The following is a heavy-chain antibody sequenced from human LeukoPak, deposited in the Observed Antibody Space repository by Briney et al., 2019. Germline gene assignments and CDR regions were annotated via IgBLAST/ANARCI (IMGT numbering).Heavy chain of an antibody. CDR2: IYYSGST. D-gene: IGHD5-24*01. CDR1: GDSISSHY. CDR3: ARDESGDGYNYGY. V-gene: IGHV4-59*11. J-gene: IGHJ4*02. Sequence: PSETLSLTCTVSGDSISSHYWSWIRQPPGKGLEWIGYIYYSGSTNYNPSLKSRVTISVDTSKNQFSLKLSSVTAADTAVYYCARDESGDGYNYGYWGQGTLVTVSS.